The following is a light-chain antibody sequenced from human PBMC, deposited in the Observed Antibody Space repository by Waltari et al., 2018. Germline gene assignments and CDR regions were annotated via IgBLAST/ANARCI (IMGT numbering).Light chain of an antibody. J-gene: IGLJ1*01. CDR2: AVN. CDR3: SSYVGNNNYV. V-gene: IGLV2-8*01. Sequence: QSALTQPPSASGSPGQSVTISCTGTSSHVGGYKYVSWFQQRPGKAPAIITYAVNEGPSGVPDRFSASKSGGTAFLTVSGLQAEDEAGYYCSSYVGNNNYVFGSGTTVTVL. CDR1: SSHVGGYKY.